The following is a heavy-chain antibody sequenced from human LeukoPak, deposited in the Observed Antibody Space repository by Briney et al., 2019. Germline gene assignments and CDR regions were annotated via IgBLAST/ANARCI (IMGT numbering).Heavy chain of an antibody. CDR2: IYYSVNT. J-gene: IGHJ6*02. CDR3: AGAPNWGSWDYYYYGMDV. V-gene: IGHV4-30-4*01. CDR1: GGSIMSSDYY. Sequence: SETLSLTCTVSGGSIMSSDYYWSWIRQPPGKGLEWIGYIYYSVNTYYNPSLKSRVTISVDTSKNQFSLKMSSVTAADTAVYYCAGAPNWGSWDYYYYGMDVWGQGTTVTVSS. D-gene: IGHD7-27*01.